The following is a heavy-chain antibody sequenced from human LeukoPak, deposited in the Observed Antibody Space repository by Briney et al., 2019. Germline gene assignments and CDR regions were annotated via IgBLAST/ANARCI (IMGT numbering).Heavy chain of an antibody. V-gene: IGHV3-30*18. Sequence: GGSLRLSCPASGFTFSSYGMHWVRQAPGKGLEWVAVISYDGSNKYYADSVKGRFTISRDNSKNTLYLQMNSLRAEDTAVYYCAKDVSSSWFYYYYGMDVWGQGTTVTVSS. D-gene: IGHD6-13*01. CDR2: ISYDGSNK. CDR1: GFTFSSYG. J-gene: IGHJ6*02. CDR3: AKDVSSSWFYYYYGMDV.